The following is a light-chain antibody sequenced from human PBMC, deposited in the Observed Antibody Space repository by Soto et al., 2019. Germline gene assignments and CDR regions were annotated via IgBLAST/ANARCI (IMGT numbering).Light chain of an antibody. CDR3: QQSYTTASIT. CDR2: AAS. J-gene: IGKJ5*01. Sequence: DIQMTQSPSSLSASVGDRVTITCRASQSISRNLNWYQHKPGKAPKLLIYAASSLQNGVPSRFSGGGSVTEFTLCISSLQPEDFGTYYCQQSYTTASITFGQGTRLEIK. V-gene: IGKV1-39*01. CDR1: QSISRN.